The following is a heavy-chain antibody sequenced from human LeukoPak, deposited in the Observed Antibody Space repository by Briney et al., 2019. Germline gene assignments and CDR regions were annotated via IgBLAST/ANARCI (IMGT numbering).Heavy chain of an antibody. CDR3: ARVVGGMTGADY. D-gene: IGHD3-9*01. CDR2: ISSSSSTT. J-gene: IGHJ4*02. Sequence: GGSLRLSCAASGFTFSSYSMNWVRQAPGKGLEWVSYISSSSSTTYYADSVKGRFTISRDNAKNSLYLQMNSLRAEDTAVYYCARVVGGMTGADYWGQGTLVTVSS. V-gene: IGHV3-48*01. CDR1: GFTFSSYS.